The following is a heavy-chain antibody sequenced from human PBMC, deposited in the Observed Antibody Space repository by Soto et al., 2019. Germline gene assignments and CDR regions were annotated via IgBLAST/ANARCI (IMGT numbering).Heavy chain of an antibody. CDR2: IYCSGST. J-gene: IGHJ4*02. V-gene: IGHV4-59*01. CDR3: ARDVREYSGYGFDY. D-gene: IGHD5-12*01. CDR1: GGSISSYY. Sequence: SETLSLTCTVSGGSISSYYWSWIRQPPGKGLEWIGYIYCSGSTNYNPSLKSRVTISVDTSKNQFSLKLSSVTAADTAVYYCARDVREYSGYGFDYWGQGTLVTVS.